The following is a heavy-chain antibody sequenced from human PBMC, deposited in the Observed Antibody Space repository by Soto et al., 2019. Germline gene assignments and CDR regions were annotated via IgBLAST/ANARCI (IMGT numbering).Heavy chain of an antibody. V-gene: IGHV1-58*01. CDR1: GFTFTSSA. CDR2: IVVGSGNT. D-gene: IGHD3-10*01. Sequence: ASVKVSCKASGFTFTSSAVQWVRQARGQRLEWIGWIVVGSGNTNYAQKFQERVTITRDMSTSTAYMELSSLRSEDTAVYYCAADITMVRGVIISVHYYSGMDVWGQGTTVTVSS. CDR3: AADITMVRGVIISVHYYSGMDV. J-gene: IGHJ6*02.